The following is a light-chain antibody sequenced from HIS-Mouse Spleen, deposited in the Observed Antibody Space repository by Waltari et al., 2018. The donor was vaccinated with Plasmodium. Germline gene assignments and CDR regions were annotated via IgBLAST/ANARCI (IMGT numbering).Light chain of an antibody. V-gene: IGLV3-1*01. CDR1: QLGDKY. J-gene: IGLJ3*02. Sequence: RQTASITCSGDQLGDKYPCWYQQKPAQSPVLVIYQDSKRPSGIPERFSGSNSGNTATLTISGTQAMDEADYYCQAWDSSTAVFGGGTKLTVL. CDR2: QDS. CDR3: QAWDSSTAV.